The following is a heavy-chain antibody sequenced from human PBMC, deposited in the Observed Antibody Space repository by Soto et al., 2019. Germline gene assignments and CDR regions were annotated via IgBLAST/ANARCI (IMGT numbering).Heavy chain of an antibody. Sequence: QVQLVQSGAEVKKPGASVKVSCKASGYTFTSYGISWVRQAPGQGLEWMGWISAYNGNTNYAQKLQGRVTMTTDTSTSTGYMELRSLRSDDTGVDSCARSGLVVPHWGAFDIWGQGTMVTVSS. CDR3: ARSGLVVPHWGAFDI. D-gene: IGHD2-2*01. CDR2: ISAYNGNT. J-gene: IGHJ3*02. CDR1: GYTFTSYG. V-gene: IGHV1-18*01.